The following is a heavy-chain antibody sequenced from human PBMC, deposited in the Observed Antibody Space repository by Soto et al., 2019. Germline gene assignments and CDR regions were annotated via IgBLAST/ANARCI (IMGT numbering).Heavy chain of an antibody. V-gene: IGHV4-31*03. CDR2: NYYSGIT. Sequence: SETLSLTCTVSGGYISSGGYYWTWIRQHPGKGLEWIGYNYYSGITYYNPSLKSRVTISLDTSKNQFSLKLSSVTAADTAVYYCARGQSTRDTAMAYGMDVWGQGTTVTVSS. J-gene: IGHJ6*02. CDR1: GGYISSGGYY. D-gene: IGHD5-18*01. CDR3: ARGQSTRDTAMAYGMDV.